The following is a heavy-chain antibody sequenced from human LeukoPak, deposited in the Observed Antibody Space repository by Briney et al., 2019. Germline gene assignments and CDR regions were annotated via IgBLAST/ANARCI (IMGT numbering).Heavy chain of an antibody. CDR1: GGTFSSYA. Sequence: SVKVSCKASGGTFSSYAISWVRQAPGQGLEWMGGIIPIFGTANYAQKFQGRVTITTDESTSTAYMELSSLRSEDTAVYYCARLSGSLYYFDCWGQGTLVTVSS. J-gene: IGHJ4*02. CDR2: IIPIFGTA. V-gene: IGHV1-69*05. D-gene: IGHD1-26*01. CDR3: ARLSGSLYYFDC.